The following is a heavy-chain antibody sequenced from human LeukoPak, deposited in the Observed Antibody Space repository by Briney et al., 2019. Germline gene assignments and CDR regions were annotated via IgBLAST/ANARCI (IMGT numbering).Heavy chain of an antibody. D-gene: IGHD4-17*01. Sequence: TGGSLRLSCAASGFTFSSYGMHWVRQAPGKGLEWVSYISSSGGTMDYADSVKGRFTVSRDNGKKLVHLQLNSLRAEDTAVYFCARIPHPDYADAQWGQGTLVIVSS. J-gene: IGHJ4*02. CDR3: ARIPHPDYADAQ. CDR2: ISSSGGTM. V-gene: IGHV3-48*04. CDR1: GFTFSSYG.